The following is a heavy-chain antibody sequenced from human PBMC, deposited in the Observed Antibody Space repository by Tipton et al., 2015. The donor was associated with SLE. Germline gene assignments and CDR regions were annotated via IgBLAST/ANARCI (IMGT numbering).Heavy chain of an antibody. V-gene: IGHV4-61*01. J-gene: IGHJ4*02. CDR1: GGSVSSGSYY. D-gene: IGHD2-15*01. CDR2: IYYSGST. Sequence: LRLSCTVSGGSVSSGSYYWSWIRQPPGKGLEWIGNIYYSGSTNYNPSLKSRVTISVDTSRNQFSLQLTSVTAADTAVYYCASNKGYCGGGTCTAPTEINSWGQGTLVTVSS. CDR3: ASNKGYCGGGTCTAPTEINS.